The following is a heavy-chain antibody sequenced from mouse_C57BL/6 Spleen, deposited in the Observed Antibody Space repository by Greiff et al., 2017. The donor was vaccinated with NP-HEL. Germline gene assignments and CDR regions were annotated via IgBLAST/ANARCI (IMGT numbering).Heavy chain of an antibody. V-gene: IGHV5-12*01. CDR3: ARYSSGYNYAMDD. CDR1: GFTFSDYY. D-gene: IGHD3-2*02. J-gene: IGHJ4*01. Sequence: EVQLVESGGGLVQPGGSLKLSCAASGFTFSDYYMYWVRQTPEKRLEWVAYISNGGGSTYYPDTVKGRFTISRDNAKNTLYLQMSRLKSEDTAMYYCARYSSGYNYAMDDWGQGTSVTVSS. CDR2: ISNGGGST.